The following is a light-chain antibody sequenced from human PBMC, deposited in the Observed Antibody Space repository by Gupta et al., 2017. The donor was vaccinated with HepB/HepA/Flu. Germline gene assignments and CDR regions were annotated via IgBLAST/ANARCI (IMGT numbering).Light chain of an antibody. CDR1: QSLLHTDGHHY. J-gene: IGKJ1*01. CDR3: MQNLLVWT. V-gene: IGKV2-28*01. CDR2: WAS. Sequence: DIVMTQSPLSLPVTPGEPASISCRSSQSLLHTDGHHYLDWYVQKPGQSPQLLIYWASNRASGVPDRFSGGGSGTDFTLRISRVEAEDVGVYYCMQNLLVWTFGRGTKVEIK.